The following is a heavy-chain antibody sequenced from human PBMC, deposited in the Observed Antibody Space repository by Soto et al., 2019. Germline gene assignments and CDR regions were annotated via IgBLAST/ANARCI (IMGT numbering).Heavy chain of an antibody. V-gene: IGHV1-18*01. CDR1: GYTFTSYG. CDR3: AREVKGEWELLSDAFDI. CDR2: ISAYNGNT. Sequence: QVQLLQSGAEVKKPGASVKVTCKASGYTFTSYGISWVRQAPGQGLEWMGWISAYNGNTNYAQKLQGRVTMTTDTSTSTAYRELRSLRSDDTAGYYCAREVKGEWELLSDAFDIWGQGTMVTVSS. D-gene: IGHD1-26*01. J-gene: IGHJ3*02.